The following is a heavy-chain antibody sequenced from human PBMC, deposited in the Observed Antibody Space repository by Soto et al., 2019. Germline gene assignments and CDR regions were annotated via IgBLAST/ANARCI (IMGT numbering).Heavy chain of an antibody. V-gene: IGHV6-1*01. CDR2: TYYRSRWYN. D-gene: IGHD6-13*01. CDR1: GDSVSSNSAA. J-gene: IGHJ4*02. Sequence: SQTLSLTCGISGDSVSSNSAAWNWIRQSPSRGLEWMGRTYYRSRWYNDYAVSVQSRITINPDTSKNQFSLQLNSVTPEDTAVYYCTRDTAAPGPDFDYWGQGTLVTSPQ. CDR3: TRDTAAPGPDFDY.